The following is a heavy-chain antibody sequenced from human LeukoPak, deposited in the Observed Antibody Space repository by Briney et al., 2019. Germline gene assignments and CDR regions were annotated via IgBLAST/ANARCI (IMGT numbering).Heavy chain of an antibody. Sequence: GGSLRLSCAASGFTFSSYSMNWVRQAPGKGLEWGSFISGSSSTIYYADSVKGRFTISRDNGKNTLYLQMNSLRAEDTAVYYCARGSTYYDSSGQVPFDYWGQGTLVTVSS. CDR2: ISGSSSTI. CDR1: GFTFSSYS. D-gene: IGHD3-22*01. CDR3: ARGSTYYDSSGQVPFDY. V-gene: IGHV3-48*01. J-gene: IGHJ4*02.